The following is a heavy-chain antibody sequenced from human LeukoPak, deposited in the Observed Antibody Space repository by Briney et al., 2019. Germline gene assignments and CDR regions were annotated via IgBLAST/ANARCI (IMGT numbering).Heavy chain of an antibody. D-gene: IGHD2-2*01. CDR2: INQSGST. CDR3: ASDYCSSTSCYPLFDY. J-gene: IGHJ4*02. Sequence: SETLSLTCAVYGGSFSGYYWSWIRQPPGKGLEWLGEINQSGSTNYSPSLKSRVTLSVDTSKNQFSLKLSSVTAADTAVYYCASDYCSSTSCYPLFDYWGQGTLVTVSS. V-gene: IGHV4-34*01. CDR1: GGSFSGYY.